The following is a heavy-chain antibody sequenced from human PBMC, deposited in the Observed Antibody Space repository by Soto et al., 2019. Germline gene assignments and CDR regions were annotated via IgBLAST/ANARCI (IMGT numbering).Heavy chain of an antibody. CDR3: ARARSGYNIDAFDI. CDR2: IYFSGIT. J-gene: IGHJ3*02. V-gene: IGHV4-59*01. CDR1: GGSISSYY. Sequence: NPSETLSLTCTVSGGSISSYYWSWIRQPPGKGLDWVGYIYFSGITNYNPSLKSRVSLLVDTSKNYFSLSLNSVTAADTAVYYCARARSGYNIDAFDIWGQGKMVTVSS. D-gene: IGHD5-12*01.